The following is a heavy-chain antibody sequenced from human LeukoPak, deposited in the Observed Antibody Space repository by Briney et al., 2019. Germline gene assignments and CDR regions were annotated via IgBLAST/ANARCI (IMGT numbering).Heavy chain of an antibody. CDR1: GFTFSSYS. J-gene: IGHJ1*01. CDR3: ALELVGEYFQH. Sequence: GGSRRLSCAASGFTFSSYSMNWVRQAPGKGLEWVSSISSSSSYIYYADSVKGRFTISRDNAKNSLYLQLNSLRAEDTAVYYCALELVGEYFQHWGQGTLVTVSS. V-gene: IGHV3-21*01. CDR2: ISSSSSYI. D-gene: IGHD1-26*01.